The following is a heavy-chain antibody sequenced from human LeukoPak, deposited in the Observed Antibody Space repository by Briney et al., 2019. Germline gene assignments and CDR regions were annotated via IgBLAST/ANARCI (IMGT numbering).Heavy chain of an antibody. J-gene: IGHJ3*02. D-gene: IGHD2-2*01. V-gene: IGHV4-34*01. CDR3: ARGTSSRGGRAFDI. CDR1: GGSFSGYY. CDR2: INHSGST. Sequence: PSETLSLTCAVYGGSFSGYYWSWIRQPPGKGLEWIGEINHSGSTNYNPSLKSRVTISVDTSKNQFSLKLSSVTAADTAVYYCARGTSSRGGRAFDIWGQGTMLTVSS.